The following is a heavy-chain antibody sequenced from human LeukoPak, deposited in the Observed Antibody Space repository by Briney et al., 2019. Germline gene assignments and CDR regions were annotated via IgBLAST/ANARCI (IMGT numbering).Heavy chain of an antibody. CDR1: GGSLSSSSYY. D-gene: IGHD5-18*01. Sequence: PSETLSLTCTVSGGSLSSSSYYWRWLRQPPGKGLEWLGSIYYSGSPYHNPSLKSRVTISVYPSKNQFSLKLSSVTAADTAVYYCARQGRYSYGPVNWFDPWGQGTLVTVSS. CDR3: ARQGRYSYGPVNWFDP. CDR2: IYYSGSP. V-gene: IGHV4-39*01. J-gene: IGHJ5*02.